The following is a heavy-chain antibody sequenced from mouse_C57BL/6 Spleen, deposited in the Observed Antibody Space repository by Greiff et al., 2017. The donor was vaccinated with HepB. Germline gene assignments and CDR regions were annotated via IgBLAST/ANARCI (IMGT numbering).Heavy chain of an antibody. J-gene: IGHJ1*03. CDR2: IDPSDSYT. D-gene: IGHD1-1*01. CDR1: GYTFTSYW. V-gene: IGHV1-50*01. CDR3: ARGAFYGSSFYWYFDV. Sequence: QVQLQQPGAELVKPGASVKLSCKASGYTFTSYWMQWVKQRPGQGLEWIGEIDPSDSYTNYNQKFKGKSTLTVDTSSSTAYMQLSSLTSEDSAVYYCARGAFYGSSFYWYFDVWGKGTTVTVSS.